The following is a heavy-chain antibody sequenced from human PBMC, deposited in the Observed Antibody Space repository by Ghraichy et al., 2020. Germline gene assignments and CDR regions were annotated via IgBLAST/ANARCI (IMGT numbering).Heavy chain of an antibody. D-gene: IGHD3-3*01. CDR3: ARGPVYYDFWSGYFDY. J-gene: IGHJ4*02. CDR1: GFTFSSYS. V-gene: IGHV3-21*01. CDR2: ISSSSSYI. Sequence: LTCAASGFTFSSYSMNWVRQAPGKGLEWVSSISSSSSYIYYADSVKGRFTISRDNAKNSLYLQMNSLRAEDTAVYYCARGPVYYDFWSGYFDYWGQGTLVTVSS.